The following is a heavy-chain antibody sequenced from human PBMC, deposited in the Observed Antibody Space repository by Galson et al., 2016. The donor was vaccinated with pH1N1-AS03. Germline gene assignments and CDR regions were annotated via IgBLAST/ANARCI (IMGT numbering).Heavy chain of an antibody. D-gene: IGHD3-9*01. CDR2: VKGVFRTT. J-gene: IGHJ4*02. CDR1: GLTFSSYA. V-gene: IGHV1-69*05. CDR3: ATAGNYFDIRGFYD. Sequence: SVKVSCKASGLTFSSYAISWVRQAPGQGLEWMGGVKGVFRTTNYAQKFQGRITITMDQSTGTAYMEVSSLRAEDTAVYYCATAGNYFDIRGFYDWGQGTMVTVSS.